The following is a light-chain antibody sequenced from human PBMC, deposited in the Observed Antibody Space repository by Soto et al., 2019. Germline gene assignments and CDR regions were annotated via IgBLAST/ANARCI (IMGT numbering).Light chain of an antibody. CDR1: QSVSSSY. CDR2: GAS. J-gene: IGKJ2*01. V-gene: IGKV3-20*01. Sequence: EIVLTQSPGTLSLSPGERATLSCRASQSVSSSYLAWYQQKPGQAPRLLIYGASSRATGIPDRFSGSGSGKDFTLTISRLEPEDFAVYYFQQYGSSPSMYTFGQGTKLEMK. CDR3: QQYGSSPSMYT.